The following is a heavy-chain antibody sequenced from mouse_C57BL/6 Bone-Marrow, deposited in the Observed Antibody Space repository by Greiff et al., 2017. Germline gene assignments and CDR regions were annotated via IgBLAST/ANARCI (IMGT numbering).Heavy chain of an antibody. CDR3: ARHGSRGYYAMDY. V-gene: IGHV5-12*01. J-gene: IGHJ4*01. Sequence: EVMLVESGGGLVQPGGSLKLSCAASGFTFSDYYMYWVRQTPEKRLEWVAYISNGGGSTYYPDTVKGRFTISRDNAKNTLYLQMSRLKSEDTAMXYCARHGSRGYYAMDYWGQGTSVTVSS. CDR1: GFTFSDYY. D-gene: IGHD1-1*01. CDR2: ISNGGGST.